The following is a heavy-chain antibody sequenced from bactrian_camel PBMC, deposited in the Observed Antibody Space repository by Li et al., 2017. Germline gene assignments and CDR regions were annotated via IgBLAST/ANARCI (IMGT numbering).Heavy chain of an antibody. Sequence: VQLVESGGGTVRAGGSLRLSCAASGFTFSSSAMSWVRRAPGKGLEWVSAVNIGGRGTDYSESVKGRFTISRDNAKNTLYLQLNSLKTVDTAMYYCAKLGTRWSEFPYWGQGTQVTVS. J-gene: IGHJ4*01. CDR2: VNIGGRGT. D-gene: IGHD5*01. CDR3: AKLGTRWSEFPY. CDR1: GFTFSSSA. V-gene: IGHV3S31*01.